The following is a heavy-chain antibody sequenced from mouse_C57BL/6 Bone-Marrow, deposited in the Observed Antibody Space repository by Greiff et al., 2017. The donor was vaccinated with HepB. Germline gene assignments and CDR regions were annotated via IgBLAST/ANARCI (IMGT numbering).Heavy chain of an antibody. D-gene: IGHD2-3*01. J-gene: IGHJ1*03. CDR3: SREGEGIYDGYFYWYFDV. CDR1: GFTFSSYA. Sequence: EVKLMESGGGLVKPGGSLKLSCAASGFTFSSYAMSWVRQTPEKRLEWVATISDGGSYTYYPDNVKGRLTISRDNAKNNLYLQMSHLKSEDTAMYYWSREGEGIYDGYFYWYFDVWGTGTTVTVSS. V-gene: IGHV5-4*01. CDR2: ISDGGSYT.